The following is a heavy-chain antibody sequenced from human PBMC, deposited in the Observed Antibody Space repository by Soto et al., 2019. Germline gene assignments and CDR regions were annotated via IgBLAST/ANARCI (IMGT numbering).Heavy chain of an antibody. CDR3: ASPRGTANSAFDV. CDR1: GFTFRDHW. CDR2: INPDGSWT. J-gene: IGHJ3*01. Sequence: EVQLVESGGDVDKSGGSLRLSCVASGFTFRDHWMHWVRQSPGEGLVVVSRINPDGSWTDYADFVEGRFTISRDNAKNTLYLQMYSLRVEDPAIFYCASPRGTANSAFDVWGRGTMVTVS. D-gene: IGHD2-21*02. V-gene: IGHV3-74*01.